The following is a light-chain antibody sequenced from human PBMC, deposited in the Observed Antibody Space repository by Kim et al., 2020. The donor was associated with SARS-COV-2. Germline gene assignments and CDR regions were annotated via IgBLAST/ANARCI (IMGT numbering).Light chain of an antibody. Sequence: QSVLTQPPSASGTPGQRVPISCSGSSSNIGSNTVNWYQQLPGTAPKLLIYSNNQRPSGVPDRFSGSKSGTSASLAISGLQSEDEADYYCAAWDDSLRVFGTGTKVTVL. J-gene: IGLJ1*01. CDR3: AAWDDSLRV. CDR1: SSNIGSNT. V-gene: IGLV1-44*01. CDR2: SNN.